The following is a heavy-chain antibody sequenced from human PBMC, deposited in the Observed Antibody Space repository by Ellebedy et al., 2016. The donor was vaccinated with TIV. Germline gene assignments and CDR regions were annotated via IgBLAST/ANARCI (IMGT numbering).Heavy chain of an antibody. CDR3: TTERHTGGIDV. D-gene: IGHD1-1*01. CDR2: IKSKTDGGTT. CDR1: GFTFSNAW. Sequence: GESLKISCAASGFTFSNAWMSWVRQAPGKGLEWVGRIKSKTDGGTTDYAAPVKGRFTISRDDSKNTLYLQMNSLKTEDTAVYYCTTERHTGGIDVWGQGTTVTVSS. J-gene: IGHJ6*02. V-gene: IGHV3-15*01.